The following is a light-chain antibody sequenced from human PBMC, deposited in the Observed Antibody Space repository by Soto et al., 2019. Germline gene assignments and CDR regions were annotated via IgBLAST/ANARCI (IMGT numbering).Light chain of an antibody. CDR2: SVS. V-gene: IGKV3-20*01. Sequence: EVVLTQSPGTLSLSPGERATLSCRASQSVGSTYLAWYQRKPGQAPRLLIYSVSSRATGIPDRFSGSGSGTDFTLTISRLEPEDFAVYYCQQYGETPWTFGQGTKVEIK. CDR3: QQYGETPWT. J-gene: IGKJ1*01. CDR1: QSVGSTY.